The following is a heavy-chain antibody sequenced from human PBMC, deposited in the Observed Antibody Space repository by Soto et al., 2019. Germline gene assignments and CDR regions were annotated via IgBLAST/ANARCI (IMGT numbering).Heavy chain of an antibody. CDR3: AREDYYDGSGYYSY. Sequence: QVRLLESGGGLVKPGGSLRLSCAASGFTFSDYYMSWIRQAPGKGLEWVSYLSSSSDYTNYADSVKGRFTISRDNAKHSLYLKMNSLRAEDTAVYYCAREDYYDGSGYYSYWGQGTLVSVSS. CDR2: LSSSSDYT. V-gene: IGHV3-11*05. J-gene: IGHJ4*02. CDR1: GFTFSDYY. D-gene: IGHD3-22*01.